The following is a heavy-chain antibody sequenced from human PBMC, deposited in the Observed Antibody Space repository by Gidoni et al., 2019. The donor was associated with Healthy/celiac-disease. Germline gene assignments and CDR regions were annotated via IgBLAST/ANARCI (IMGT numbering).Heavy chain of an antibody. D-gene: IGHD5-18*01. Sequence: EVPLVQSGAEVKKPGESLKISCRGSRYRVTTYWIVWVRQMPGKGLEWMGISYPGDSATRYSSSFQGQVTISADKSISTAYLQWSSLKASYTAMYYCARHKGYSYCYGFWFDPWGQGTLVTVSS. CDR2: SYPGDSAT. CDR3: ARHKGYSYCYGFWFDP. J-gene: IGHJ5*02. CDR1: RYRVTTYW. V-gene: IGHV5-51*01.